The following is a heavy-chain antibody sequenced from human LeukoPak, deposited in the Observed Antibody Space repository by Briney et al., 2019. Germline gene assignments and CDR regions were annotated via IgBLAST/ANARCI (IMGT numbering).Heavy chain of an antibody. CDR1: GFTFSSYD. CDR2: IGTAGDT. J-gene: IGHJ4*02. V-gene: IGHV3-13*01. CDR3: AKSPGGRDRYDRIDY. Sequence: PGGSLRLSCAASGFTFSSYDMHWVRQATGKGLEWVSAIGTAGDTYYPGSVKGRFTISRENAKNSLYPQMNSLRAEDTAVYYCAKSPGGRDRYDRIDYWGQGTLVTVSS. D-gene: IGHD1-1*01.